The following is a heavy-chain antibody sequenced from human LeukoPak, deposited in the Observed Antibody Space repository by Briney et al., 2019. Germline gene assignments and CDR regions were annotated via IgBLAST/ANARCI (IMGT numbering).Heavy chain of an antibody. CDR2: ISYDGSNK. J-gene: IGHJ4*02. CDR3: ARDQDDILTFPDAFDY. Sequence: GGSLRLSCAASGFTFSSYGMHWVRQAPGKGLEWVAVISYDGSNKYYADSVKGRFTISRDNAKNSLYLQMNSLRAEDTAVYYCARDQDDILTFPDAFDYWGQGTLVTVSS. D-gene: IGHD3-9*01. V-gene: IGHV3-30*03. CDR1: GFTFSSYG.